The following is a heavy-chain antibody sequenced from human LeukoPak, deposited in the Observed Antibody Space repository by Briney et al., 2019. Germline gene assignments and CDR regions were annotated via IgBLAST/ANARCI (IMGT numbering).Heavy chain of an antibody. CDR3: ATAYCSGGSCGAWFDP. J-gene: IGHJ5*02. Sequence: GASVTVSCKASGYTFTSYDINWVRQATGQGLEWMGWMNPNSGNTGYAQKFQGRVTMTRNTSISTAYMELSSLRSAETAVYYCATAYCSGGSCGAWFDPWGQGTLVTVSS. D-gene: IGHD2-15*01. V-gene: IGHV1-8*01. CDR1: GYTFTSYD. CDR2: MNPNSGNT.